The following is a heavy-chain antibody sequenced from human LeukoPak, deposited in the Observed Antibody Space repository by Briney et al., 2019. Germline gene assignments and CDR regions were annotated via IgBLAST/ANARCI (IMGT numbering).Heavy chain of an antibody. Sequence: GASEKVPCKASGYTFTSYGISWVRQAPGQGLEWMGWISAYNGNTNYAQKLQGRATMTTDTSTSTAYMELRSLRSDDTAVYYCARERGNYCSGGSCYSPYYYYYMDVWGKGTTVTVSS. CDR1: GYTFTSYG. CDR3: ARERGNYCSGGSCYSPYYYYYMDV. D-gene: IGHD2-15*01. CDR2: ISAYNGNT. V-gene: IGHV1-18*01. J-gene: IGHJ6*03.